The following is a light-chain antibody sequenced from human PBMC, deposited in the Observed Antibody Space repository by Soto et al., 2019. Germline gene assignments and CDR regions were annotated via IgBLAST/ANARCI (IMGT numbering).Light chain of an antibody. CDR3: ASWDDSLNGPV. V-gene: IGLV1-51*01. CDR1: SSNIGNNY. Sequence: QSVLTQSPSVSAAPGQKVTISCSGSSSNIGNNYVSWYQQLPGTAPKLLIYDNNKRPSGIPDRFSGSKSGTSGTLEITGLQTGDEADYYCASWDDSLNGPVFGTGTKVTVL. J-gene: IGLJ1*01. CDR2: DNN.